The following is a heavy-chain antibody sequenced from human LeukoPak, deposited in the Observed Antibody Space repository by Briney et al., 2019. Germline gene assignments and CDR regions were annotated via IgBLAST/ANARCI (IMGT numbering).Heavy chain of an antibody. V-gene: IGHV3-23*01. J-gene: IGHJ4*02. CDR3: AKDRSPLRFLEWLLRYYFDY. D-gene: IGHD3-3*01. CDR2: ISGSGGST. CDR1: GFTFSSYA. Sequence: GRSLRLSCAASGFTFSSYAMSWVRQAPGKGLEWVSAISGSGGSTYYADSVKGRFTISRDNSKNTLYLQMNSLRAEDTAVYYCAKDRSPLRFLEWLLRYYFDYWGQGTLVTVSS.